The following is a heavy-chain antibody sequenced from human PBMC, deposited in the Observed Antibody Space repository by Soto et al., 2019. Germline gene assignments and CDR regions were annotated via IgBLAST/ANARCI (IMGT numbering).Heavy chain of an antibody. Sequence: QVQLVQSGAEVKKPGASVKVSCKASGYTFTSYGISWVRQAPGQGLEWMGWISAYNGNTNYAQKLQGRVTMTTDTSTSTAYMELRSLRSDDTAEYYCARDSLNRDIVVVPAGNWFDPWGQGTLVTVSS. CDR3: ARDSLNRDIVVVPAGNWFDP. CDR2: ISAYNGNT. J-gene: IGHJ5*02. D-gene: IGHD2-2*01. CDR1: GYTFTSYG. V-gene: IGHV1-18*01.